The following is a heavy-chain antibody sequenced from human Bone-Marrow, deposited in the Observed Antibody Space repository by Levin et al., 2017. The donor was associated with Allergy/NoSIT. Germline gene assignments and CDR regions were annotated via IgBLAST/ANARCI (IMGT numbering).Heavy chain of an antibody. J-gene: IGHJ4*02. V-gene: IGHV3-74*01. CDR1: GFTFSIYW. CDR2: INSVGSGT. Sequence: GESLKISCAASGFTFSIYWMHWVRQAPGKGLVWVSRINSVGSGTNYADSVKGRFTISRDNAKNTLYLQMNSLTVEDAAVYYCARTYPQKCSGGRCYHYFDYWGQGTLVTVSS. CDR3: ARTYPQKCSGGRCYHYFDY. D-gene: IGHD2-15*01.